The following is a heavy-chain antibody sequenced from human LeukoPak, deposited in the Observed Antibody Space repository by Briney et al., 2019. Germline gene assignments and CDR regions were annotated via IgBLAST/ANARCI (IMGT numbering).Heavy chain of an antibody. CDR1: GGSISSYY. Sequence: SETLSLTCTVSGGSISSYYWSWIRQPPGKGLEWIGEINHSGSTNYNPSLKSRVTISVDTSKNQFSLKLSSVTAADTAVYYCARGRGLRYFDWLASYYYMDVWGKGTTVTVSS. V-gene: IGHV4-34*01. D-gene: IGHD3-9*01. J-gene: IGHJ6*03. CDR3: ARGRGLRYFDWLASYYYMDV. CDR2: INHSGST.